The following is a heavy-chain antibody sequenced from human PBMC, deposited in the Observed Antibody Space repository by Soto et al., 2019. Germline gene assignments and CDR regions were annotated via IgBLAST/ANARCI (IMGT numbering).Heavy chain of an antibody. D-gene: IGHD3-10*01. Sequence: GGSLRLSCAASGFTFSNYSISWVRRAPGKGLEWVSGLGASGVSTYYRDSVKGRFTISRDNSKNTLYLQMNSLRAEDTALYYCARDDLVRGDAFDLLGQGTMVTVSS. CDR2: LGASGVST. CDR3: ARDDLVRGDAFDL. CDR1: GFTFSNYS. V-gene: IGHV3-23*01. J-gene: IGHJ3*01.